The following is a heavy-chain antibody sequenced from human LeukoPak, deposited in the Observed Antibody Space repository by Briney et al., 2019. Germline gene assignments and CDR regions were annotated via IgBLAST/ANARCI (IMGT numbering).Heavy chain of an antibody. CDR2: ISWNSGSI. J-gene: IGHJ4*02. V-gene: IGHV3-9*01. D-gene: IGHD3-22*01. Sequence: GGSLRLSCAASGFTFDDYAMHWVRQAPGKGLEWVSGISWNSGSIGYADSVKGRFTISRDNAKNSLYLQMNSLRAEDTALYYCAKDMGPNYYYDSSGLDYWGQGTLVTVSS. CDR3: AKDMGPNYYYDSSGLDY. CDR1: GFTFDDYA.